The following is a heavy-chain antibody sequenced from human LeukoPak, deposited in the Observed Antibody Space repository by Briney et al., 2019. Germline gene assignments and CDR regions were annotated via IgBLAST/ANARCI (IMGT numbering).Heavy chain of an antibody. V-gene: IGHV3-74*01. Sequence: PGGSLRLSSEVSGFTFSDSWMHWVRQTPGKGLVWVSRMYGDMREISYADSVKGRFTISRDNAKNTVYLQMHSLRGDDTAVYYCARDLGLRGSTWGQGTLVTVSS. CDR1: GFTFSDSW. J-gene: IGHJ5*02. D-gene: IGHD4-23*01. CDR2: MYGDMREI. CDR3: ARDLGLRGST.